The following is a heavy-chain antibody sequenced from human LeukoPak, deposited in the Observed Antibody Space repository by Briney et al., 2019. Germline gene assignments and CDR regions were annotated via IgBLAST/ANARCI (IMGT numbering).Heavy chain of an antibody. V-gene: IGHV1-8*01. Sequence: GASVKVSCKASGYTFTSYDINWVRQATGQGLEWMGWMNPNSGNTGYAQKFQCRVTMTRNTSISPAYMELSSRRSEDTAVYYCARGIYCGGDCYFYYWGQGTLVTVSS. J-gene: IGHJ4*02. CDR2: MNPNSGNT. CDR3: ARGIYCGGDCYFYY. CDR1: GYTFTSYD. D-gene: IGHD2-21*02.